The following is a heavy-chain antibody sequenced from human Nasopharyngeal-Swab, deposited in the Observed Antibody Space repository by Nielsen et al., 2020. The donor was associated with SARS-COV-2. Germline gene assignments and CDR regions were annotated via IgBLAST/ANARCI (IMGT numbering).Heavy chain of an antibody. D-gene: IGHD3-10*01. J-gene: IGHJ5*02. V-gene: IGHV4-31*02. CDR2: IYYSGST. CDR1: GGSISSGGYY. CDR3: ARQSGIYLWFKACWFDP. Sequence: SCTVSGGSISSGGYYWSWIRQHPGKGLEWIGYIYYSGSTHYNPSLKSRVTISVDTSKNQFSLKLSSVTAADTAVYYCARQSGIYLWFKACWFDPWGQGTLVTVSS.